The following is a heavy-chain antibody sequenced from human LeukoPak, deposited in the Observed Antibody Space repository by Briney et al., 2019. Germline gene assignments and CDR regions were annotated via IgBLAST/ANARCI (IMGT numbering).Heavy chain of an antibody. CDR2: IYYSGST. CDR3: ARDSEGYYFDY. J-gene: IGHJ4*02. Sequence: PSETLSLTCTVSGGSISSYYWSWIRQPPGKGLEWIGYIYYSGSTNYNPSLKSRVTISVDTSKNQFSLKLSSVTAADTAVYYCARDSEGYYFDYWGQGTLVTVSP. CDR1: GGSISSYY. V-gene: IGHV4-59*01.